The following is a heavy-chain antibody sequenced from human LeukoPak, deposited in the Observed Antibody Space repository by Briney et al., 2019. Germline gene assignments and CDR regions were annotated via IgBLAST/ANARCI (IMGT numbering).Heavy chain of an antibody. J-gene: IGHJ4*02. D-gene: IGHD1-26*01. CDR2: IKQDGSTR. CDR3: ARDQTGSLDY. CDR1: GFTFSNTW. V-gene: IGHV3-7*01. Sequence: GGSLRLSCAASGFTFSNTWMAWVRQAPGKGLEWAANIKQDGSTRHYVDSVKGRFTISRDNAKKSLYLQMNSLRAEDTAVYYCARDQTGSLDYWGQGTLVTVSS.